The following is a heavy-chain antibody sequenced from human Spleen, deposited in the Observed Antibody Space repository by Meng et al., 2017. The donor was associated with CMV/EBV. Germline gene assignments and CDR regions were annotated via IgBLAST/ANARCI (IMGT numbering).Heavy chain of an antibody. V-gene: IGHV3-7*01. CDR2: IKQDGSEK. Sequence: GGSLRLSCAASGFTFSSYWMSWVRQAPGKGLEWVANIKQDGSEKYYVDSVKGRFTISRDNAKNSLYLQMNSLRAEDTAVYYCARVVPAGIGNYYYYGMDVWGQGTTVTVSS. D-gene: IGHD2-2*02. CDR3: ARVVPAGIGNYYYYGMDV. J-gene: IGHJ6*02. CDR1: GFTFSSYW.